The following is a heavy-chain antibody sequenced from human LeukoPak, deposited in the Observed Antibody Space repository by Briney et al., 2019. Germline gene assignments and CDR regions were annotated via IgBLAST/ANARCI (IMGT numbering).Heavy chain of an antibody. CDR1: GFTFSDYY. CDR3: ARDPGGYEQARYYYYGMDV. D-gene: IGHD5-12*01. Sequence: GGSLRLSCAASGFTFSDYYMSWIREAPGKGLEWVSYISSSGSTIYHADSVKGRFTISRDNAKNSLYLQMNSLRAEDTAVYYCARDPGGYEQARYYYYGMDVWGQGTTVTVSS. CDR2: ISSSGSTI. J-gene: IGHJ6*02. V-gene: IGHV3-11*01.